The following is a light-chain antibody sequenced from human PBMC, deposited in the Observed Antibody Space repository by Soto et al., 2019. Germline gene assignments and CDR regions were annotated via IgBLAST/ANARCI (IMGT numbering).Light chain of an antibody. CDR1: QGISTF. J-gene: IGKJ1*01. CDR3: QQYNSYSPWT. V-gene: IGKV1-9*01. CDR2: DAS. Sequence: DVRLTQSPSFVSASVGDRVSITCRASQGISTFLAWYQQHPGTAPKRLIYDASNLQSGVPSRFSGSGSGTEFTLTISSLQPDDFATYYCQQYNSYSPWTFGQGTKVDIK.